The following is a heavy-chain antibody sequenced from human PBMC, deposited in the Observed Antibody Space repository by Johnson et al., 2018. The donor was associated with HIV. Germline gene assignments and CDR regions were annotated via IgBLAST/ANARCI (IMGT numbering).Heavy chain of an antibody. D-gene: IGHD2-2*01. CDR2: ISYDGSNK. J-gene: IGHJ3*02. V-gene: IGHV3-30-3*01. CDR3: ASLPGDAFDI. CDR1: GFTFSNYA. Sequence: QVQLVESGGSVVQPGRSLRLSCAASGFTFSNYAMHWVRQAPGKGLEWVAVISYDGSNKYYADSVKGRFTISRDNSKNTLYLQINSLRAEDTAVYYCASLPGDAFDIWGQGTMVTVSS.